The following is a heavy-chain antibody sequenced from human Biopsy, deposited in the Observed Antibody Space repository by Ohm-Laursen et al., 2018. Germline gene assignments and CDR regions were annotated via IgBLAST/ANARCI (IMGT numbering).Heavy chain of an antibody. CDR2: IYSTGRSS. V-gene: IGHV4-4*07. J-gene: IGHJ2*01. CDR1: GGSVDDYF. CDR3: ARTPGVAVAGRFFDL. Sequence: SDTLSLTCPVSGGSVDDYFWNWIRQPAGKGLEWIGRIYSTGRSSAYHPSFQSRVTMSLDTSNKQFSLKLTSVTAADTAVYYCARTPGVAVAGRFFDLWGRGTLVTVSS. D-gene: IGHD6-19*01.